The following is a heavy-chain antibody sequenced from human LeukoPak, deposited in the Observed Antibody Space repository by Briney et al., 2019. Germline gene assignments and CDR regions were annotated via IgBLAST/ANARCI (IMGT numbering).Heavy chain of an antibody. J-gene: IGHJ4*02. V-gene: IGHV1-2*02. CDR2: INPNSGGT. D-gene: IGHD3-3*01. CDR3: ARDKFWDY. Sequence: ASVKVSCKASGYTFTGYYMHWVRQGPGQGLEWVGGINPNSGGTNYAQKFYGRVTMTRDTSISTAYMELSRQRSDDTAVYSCARDKFWDYWGQGTLVTVSS. CDR1: GYTFTGYY.